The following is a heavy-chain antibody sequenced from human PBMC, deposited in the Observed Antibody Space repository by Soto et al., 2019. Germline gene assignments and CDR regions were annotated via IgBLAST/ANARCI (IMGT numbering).Heavy chain of an antibody. D-gene: IGHD3-9*01. Sequence: GASVKVSCKASGYTFTGYYMHWVRQAPGQGLEWMGWINPNSGGTNYAQKFQGWVTMTRDTSISTAYMELSRLRSDDTAVYYCARETFDIFSGKVGILDVCGKPSTVTVSS. CDR3: ARETFDIFSGKVGILDV. CDR1: GYTFTGYY. V-gene: IGHV1-2*04. CDR2: INPNSGGT. J-gene: IGHJ6*04.